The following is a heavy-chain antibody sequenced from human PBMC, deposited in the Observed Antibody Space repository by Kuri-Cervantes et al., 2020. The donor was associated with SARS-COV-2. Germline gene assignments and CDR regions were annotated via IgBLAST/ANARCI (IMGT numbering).Heavy chain of an antibody. CDR3: VRSSGVVTGDAFDI. CDR2: IYHSGST. Sequence: SQTLSLTCAVPVYSISSGYYWGWIRQPPGKGLEWIGSIYHSGSTYYNPSLKSRVTISVDTSKNTFSLKLSSVTAADTAVCYCVRSSGVVTGDAFDIWGQGTMVTVSS. V-gene: IGHV4-38-2*01. J-gene: IGHJ3*02. CDR1: VYSISSGYY. D-gene: IGHD3-3*01.